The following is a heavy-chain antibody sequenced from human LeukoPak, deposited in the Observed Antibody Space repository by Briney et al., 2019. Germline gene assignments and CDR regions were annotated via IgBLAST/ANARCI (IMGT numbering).Heavy chain of an antibody. CDR3: ARDEGLRYFDWLRNFAFDI. Sequence: GASVKVSCKASGGTFSSYAISWVRQAPGQGLEWMGWINTNTGNPTYAQGFTGRFVFSLDTSVSTAYLQISSLKAEDTAVYYCARDEGLRYFDWLRNFAFDIWGQGTMVTVSS. V-gene: IGHV7-4-1*02. J-gene: IGHJ3*02. CDR2: INTNTGNP. CDR1: GGTFSSYA. D-gene: IGHD3-9*01.